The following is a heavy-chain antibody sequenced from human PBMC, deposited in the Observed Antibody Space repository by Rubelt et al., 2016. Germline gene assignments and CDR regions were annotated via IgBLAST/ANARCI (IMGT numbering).Heavy chain of an antibody. V-gene: IGHV4-59*01. CDR1: GGSISSYY. CDR3: ARIGGSTIPLSAFDI. Sequence: QVQLQESGPGLVKPSETLSLTCTVSGGSISSYYWSWIRQPPGKGLEWIGYIYYSGGTNYNPSLKSRFTISPDTSQNQFSLKLKPVTAADTAVYYWARIGGSTIPLSAFDIWGQGTMVTVSS. D-gene: IGHD3-9*01. CDR2: IYYSGGT. J-gene: IGHJ3*02.